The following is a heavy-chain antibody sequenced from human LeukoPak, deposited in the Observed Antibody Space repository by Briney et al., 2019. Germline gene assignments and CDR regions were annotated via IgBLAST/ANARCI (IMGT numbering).Heavy chain of an antibody. Sequence: SETLSLTCAVSGGSISSGGYSWSWIRQPPGKGLEWIGYIYHSGSTYYNPSLKSRVTISVDRSKNQFSLKLSSVTAADTAVYYCARARGYSGYDGSVDYYYGMDVWGQGTTVTVSS. CDR3: ARARGYSGYDGSVDYYYGMDV. V-gene: IGHV4-30-2*01. D-gene: IGHD5-12*01. CDR2: IYHSGST. CDR1: GGSISSGGYS. J-gene: IGHJ6*02.